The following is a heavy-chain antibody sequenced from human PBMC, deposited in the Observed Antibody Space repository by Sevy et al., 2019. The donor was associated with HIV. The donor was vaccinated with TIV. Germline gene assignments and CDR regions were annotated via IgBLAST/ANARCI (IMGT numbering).Heavy chain of an antibody. Sequence: GGSLRLSCAASGFTFSYSGMHWVRQAPGKGLEWLTFIRFDGSSQYYADSVKGRFTILRDNSKNTLYPQMNSLRGDDTAVYYCAKNTAAVGVGGFDYWGQGALVTVSS. CDR3: AKNTAAVGVGGFDY. V-gene: IGHV3-30*02. CDR1: GFTFSYSG. D-gene: IGHD2-8*01. J-gene: IGHJ4*02. CDR2: IRFDGSSQ.